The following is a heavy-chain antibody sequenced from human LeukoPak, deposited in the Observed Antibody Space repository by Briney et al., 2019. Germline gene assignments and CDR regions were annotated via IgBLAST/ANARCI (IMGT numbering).Heavy chain of an antibody. Sequence: SETLSLTCTVSGGSISGHYWTWVRQPPGEGLEWIGQIHYSGKADYNPSVRSRITISVDTSKNQMSLKVTSVTAADTAVYYCARFGVDYDMDVRGQGTTVTVS. V-gene: IGHV4-59*11. J-gene: IGHJ6*02. CDR2: IHYSGKA. CDR1: GGSISGHY. CDR3: ARFGVDYDMDV. D-gene: IGHD3-16*01.